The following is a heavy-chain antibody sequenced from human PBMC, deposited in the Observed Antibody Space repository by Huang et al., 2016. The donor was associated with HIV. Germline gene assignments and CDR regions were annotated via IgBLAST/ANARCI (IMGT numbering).Heavy chain of an antibody. CDR2: NYSDDST. J-gene: IGHJ4*02. CDR3: AAQWELRGGVDF. Sequence: EVQLVESGGGLIQPGGSLRLSGAASGFTVSSNSMSWVRQAPGKGLEWVSVNYSDDSTYFADSVKGRFTISRDNSKNTLDLQMNSLRAEDTAVYYCAAQWELRGGVDFWGQGTLVTVSS. D-gene: IGHD1-26*01. V-gene: IGHV3-53*01. CDR1: GFTVSSNS.